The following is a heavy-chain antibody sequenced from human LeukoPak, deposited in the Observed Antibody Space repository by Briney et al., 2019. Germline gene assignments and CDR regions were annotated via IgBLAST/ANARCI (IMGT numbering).Heavy chain of an antibody. CDR3: ARESPPLTTVITKYYQYFMDV. Sequence: GASVKVSCKASGYIFISHGISWVRQAPGQGLEWMGWISPHNGKTEYAQKFQGRVSMTRDRSTSTVYMELRSLRSDDTAVYYCARESPPLTTVITKYYQYFMDVWDKGTTVTVSS. V-gene: IGHV1-18*04. CDR1: GYIFISHG. J-gene: IGHJ6*03. CDR2: ISPHNGKT. D-gene: IGHD4-23*01.